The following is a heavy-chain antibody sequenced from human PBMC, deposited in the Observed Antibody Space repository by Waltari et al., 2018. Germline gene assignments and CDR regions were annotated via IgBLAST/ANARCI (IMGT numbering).Heavy chain of an antibody. CDR3: AKDAIDRGIAVAGRPYYFDY. CDR1: GFTFDDYT. D-gene: IGHD6-19*01. Sequence: EVQLVESGGVVVQPGGSLRLSCAASGFTFDDYTMHWVRQAPGKGLEWVSLISWDGGSTYYADSLKGRFTISRDNSKNSLYLQMNSLRTEDTALYYCAKDAIDRGIAVAGRPYYFDYWGQGTLVTVSS. J-gene: IGHJ4*02. CDR2: ISWDGGST. V-gene: IGHV3-43*01.